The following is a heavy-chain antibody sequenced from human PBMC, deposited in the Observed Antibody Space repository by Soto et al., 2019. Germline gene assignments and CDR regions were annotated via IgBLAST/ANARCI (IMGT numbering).Heavy chain of an antibody. D-gene: IGHD6-19*01. CDR1: GYTFTSYD. CDR3: VIGWYYGTAGPFDP. CDR2: MNPNSANT. J-gene: IGHJ5*02. V-gene: IGHV1-8*01. Sequence: QVQLVQSGAEVKKPGASVKVSCKASGYTFTSYDNNWERQATGQGLERMGWMNPNSANTGYAQKFQGRVTMTMNTSTRTLYTQLSCLSSGDTPVYYFVIGWYYGTAGPFDPWGQGTVLSVPS.